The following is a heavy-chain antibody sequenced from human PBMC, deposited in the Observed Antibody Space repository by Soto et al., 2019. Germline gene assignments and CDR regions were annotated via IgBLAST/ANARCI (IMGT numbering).Heavy chain of an antibody. J-gene: IGHJ6*02. V-gene: IGHV1-2*02. D-gene: IGHD5-18*01. CDR1: GYTFTGCY. CDR3: ARGDTAMVPGYYYYGMDV. Sequence: GASVKVSCKASGYTFTGCYMHWVRQAPGQGLEWMGWINPNSGGTNYAQKFQGRVTMTRDTSISTAYMELSRLRSDDTAVYYCARGDTAMVPGYYYYGMDVWGQGTTVTVSS. CDR2: INPNSGGT.